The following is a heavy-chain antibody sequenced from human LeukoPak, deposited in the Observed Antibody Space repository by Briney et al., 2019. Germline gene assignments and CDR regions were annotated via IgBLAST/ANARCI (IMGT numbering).Heavy chain of an antibody. CDR2: IKQDGSEK. V-gene: IGHV3-7*01. J-gene: IGHJ4*02. CDR1: GFTFSSYW. Sequence: GGSLRLSCAASGFTFSSYWISWVRQAPGKGLEWVANIKQDGSEKYYVDSVKGRFTISRDNAKNSLYLQMNSLRAEDTAVYYCARAEDTAHFDYWGQGTLVTVSS. D-gene: IGHD5-18*01. CDR3: ARAEDTAHFDY.